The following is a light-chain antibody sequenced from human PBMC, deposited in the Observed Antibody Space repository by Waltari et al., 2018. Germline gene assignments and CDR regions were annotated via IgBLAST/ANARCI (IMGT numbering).Light chain of an antibody. V-gene: IGKV1-8*01. CDR1: QGISSY. CDR2: AAS. CDR3: QQYYSYPPLT. Sequence: IGLTKPPPPLPASQGTGVPTLCRASQGISSYLAWYQQKPGKAPKLLIYAASTLQSGVPSRFSGSGSGTDFTLTISCLQSEDFATYYCQQYYSYPPLTFGGGTKVEIK. J-gene: IGKJ4*01.